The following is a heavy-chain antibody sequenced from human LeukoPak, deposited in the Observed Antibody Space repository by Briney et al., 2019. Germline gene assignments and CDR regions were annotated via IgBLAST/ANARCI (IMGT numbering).Heavy chain of an antibody. CDR1: GFTFSDYY. CDR2: ISTTSTYT. V-gene: IGHV3-11*05. CDR3: ARDWYCSSSICYTDRNWFDP. Sequence: GGSLRLSCAASGFTFSDYYMSYIRQAPGKGLEWVSYISTTSTYTDYADSVRGRFTISRDNAKNLLYLQMNSLRPEDTAVYYCARDWYCSSSICYTDRNWFDPWGQGTLVTVSP. J-gene: IGHJ5*02. D-gene: IGHD2-2*02.